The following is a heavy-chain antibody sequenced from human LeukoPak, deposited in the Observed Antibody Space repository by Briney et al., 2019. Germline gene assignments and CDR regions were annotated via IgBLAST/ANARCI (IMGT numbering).Heavy chain of an antibody. CDR1: GGTFSSYA. CDR2: IIPIFGTA. CDR3: ARPGLRMTTVVTLLY. V-gene: IGHV1-69*13. Sequence: ASVKVSCKASGGTFSSYAISWVRQALGQGLEWMGGIIPIFGTANYAQKFQGRVTITADESTSTAYMELSSLRSEDTAVYYCARPGLRMTTVVTLLYWGQGTLVTVSS. J-gene: IGHJ4*02. D-gene: IGHD4-23*01.